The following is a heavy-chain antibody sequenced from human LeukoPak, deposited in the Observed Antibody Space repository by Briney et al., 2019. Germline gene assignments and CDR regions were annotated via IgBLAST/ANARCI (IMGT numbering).Heavy chain of an antibody. CDR2: IYYSGST. Sequence: PSETLSLTCTISGGSISSYYWSWIRQPPGKGLEWIGNIYYSGSTYYNPSLKSRVTISVDAPKNQFSLNLSSVTAADTAVYYCARREAVTTNGLDSWGQGTLVTVSS. CDR1: GGSISSYY. J-gene: IGHJ4*02. CDR3: ARREAVTTNGLDS. V-gene: IGHV4-39*01. D-gene: IGHD4-17*01.